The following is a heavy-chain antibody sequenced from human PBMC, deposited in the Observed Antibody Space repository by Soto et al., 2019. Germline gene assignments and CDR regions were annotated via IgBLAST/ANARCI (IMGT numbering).Heavy chain of an antibody. J-gene: IGHJ3*02. CDR1: GFTFSSYG. Sequence: GGSLRLSCAASGFTFSSYGMHWVRQAPGKGLEWVAVIWYDGSNKYYADSVKGRFTISRDNSKNTLYLQMNSLRAEDTAVYYCARDFRPYYYDSSGDFDIWGQGTMVTVSS. CDR3: ARDFRPYYYDSSGDFDI. CDR2: IWYDGSNK. D-gene: IGHD3-22*01. V-gene: IGHV3-33*01.